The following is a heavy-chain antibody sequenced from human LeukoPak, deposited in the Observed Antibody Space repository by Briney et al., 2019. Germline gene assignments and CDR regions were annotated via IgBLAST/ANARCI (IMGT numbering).Heavy chain of an antibody. J-gene: IGHJ4*02. Sequence: PGGSLRLSCAASGFTFSTYWMTWVRQAPGKGLEWVANIKQDESEKYYVDSVKGRFTISRDNAKNSLYLQMNSLRAEHTAVYYCARVQAQRYYFDYWGQGTLVTVSS. D-gene: IGHD6-25*01. CDR3: ARVQAQRYYFDY. CDR1: GFTFSTYW. CDR2: IKQDESEK. V-gene: IGHV3-7*01.